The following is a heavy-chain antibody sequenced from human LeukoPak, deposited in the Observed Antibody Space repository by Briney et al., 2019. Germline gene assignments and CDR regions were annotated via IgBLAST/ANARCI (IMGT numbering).Heavy chain of an antibody. CDR2: IKSDGSDP. CDR3: AKDRDPMPSRGMDV. V-gene: IGHV3-74*01. Sequence: GGSLRLSCAASGFTFSNYWMYWVRQGPGKGLGWVSRIKSDGSDPSYADSVKGRFTISRDNAKSTLYLQMNSLRAEDTAVYCCAKDRDPMPSRGMDVWGQGTTVAVSS. D-gene: IGHD2-2*01. CDR1: GFTFSNYW. J-gene: IGHJ6*02.